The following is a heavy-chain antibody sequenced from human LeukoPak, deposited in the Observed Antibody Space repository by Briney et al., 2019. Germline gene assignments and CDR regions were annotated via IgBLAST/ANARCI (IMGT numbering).Heavy chain of an antibody. D-gene: IGHD6-19*01. V-gene: IGHV3-30*18. Sequence: GGSLRLSCAASGFTFSSYGMHWVRQAPGKGLXXXAVISYDGSNKYYADSVKGRFTISRDNSKNTLYLQMNSLRAEDTAVYYCAKDRGSSGWYSGYWGQGTLVTVSS. CDR3: AKDRGSSGWYSGY. CDR2: ISYDGSNK. J-gene: IGHJ4*02. CDR1: GFTFSSYG.